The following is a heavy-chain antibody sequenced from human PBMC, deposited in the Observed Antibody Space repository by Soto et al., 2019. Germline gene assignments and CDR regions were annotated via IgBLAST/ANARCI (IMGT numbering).Heavy chain of an antibody. CDR2: GYHSVSI. CDR1: GGSITDYY. CDR3: ARAFAGFGAYWYFDL. V-gene: IGHV4-59*01. J-gene: IGHJ2*01. Sequence: SETLSLTCTVSGGSITDYYLSFILHPPGKALEWIGYGYHSVSIHYNPSLKTRVTISVDTSENQFSLRLSSVTAADTAVYYCARAFAGFGAYWYFDLWGRGTLVTVSS. D-gene: IGHD3-16*01.